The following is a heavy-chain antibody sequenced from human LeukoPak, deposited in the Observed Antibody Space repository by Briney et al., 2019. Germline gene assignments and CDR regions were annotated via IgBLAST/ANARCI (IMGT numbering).Heavy chain of an antibody. CDR3: ARDFYGSAPDY. J-gene: IGHJ4*02. Sequence: SETLSLTCAVYGGSFRGYYWSWIRQPPGKGLEWIGKINHSGSTIYNPSLQSRVTISVDTSKNHFSLKLNSVAAADAAVYYCARDFYGSAPDYWGQGTLVTVSS. V-gene: IGHV4-34*01. D-gene: IGHD3-10*01. CDR2: INHSGST. CDR1: GGSFRGYY.